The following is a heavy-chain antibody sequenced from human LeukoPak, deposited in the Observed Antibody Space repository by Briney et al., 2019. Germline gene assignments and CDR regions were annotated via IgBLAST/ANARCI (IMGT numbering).Heavy chain of an antibody. V-gene: IGHV3-30*03. Sequence: GGSLRLSCAASGFTFSSYGMHWVRQAPGKGLEWVAVISYDGSNKYYADSVKGRFTISRDNSKNTRYLQMNSLRAEDTAVYYCATVTTVVTPHAFDIWGQGTMVTVSS. CDR1: GFTFSSYG. CDR2: ISYDGSNK. D-gene: IGHD4-23*01. J-gene: IGHJ3*02. CDR3: ATVTTVVTPHAFDI.